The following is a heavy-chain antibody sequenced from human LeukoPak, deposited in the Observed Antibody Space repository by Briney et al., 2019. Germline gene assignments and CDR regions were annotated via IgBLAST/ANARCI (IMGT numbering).Heavy chain of an antibody. V-gene: IGHV4-4*07. Sequence: PPETLSLTCSVAGGSIINYYWSWIRQSAGTGLEWVGRIYITGSTTYNPSLQSRLSMSVDTSKNQFSLRLSSVTAADTAVYYCARALGGDYSRGYYYYMDVWGKGTTVTVSS. CDR2: IYITGST. D-gene: IGHD4-17*01. CDR1: GGSIINYY. J-gene: IGHJ6*03. CDR3: ARALGGDYSRGYYYYMDV.